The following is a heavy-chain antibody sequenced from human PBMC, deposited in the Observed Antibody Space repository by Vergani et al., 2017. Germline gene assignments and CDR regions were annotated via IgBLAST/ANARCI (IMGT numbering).Heavy chain of an antibody. Sequence: EVQLLESGGRLVQPGGSLRLSCVASGFAFSRYAMFWVRQAPGKGLGWVSGLTASGSGIFYADSVRGRFTISRDNSKNTLFLQMDSLSAEDTAVYYCARDFLTRVTTLDYYYMGGWGKGTTVTVSS. CDR1: GFAFSRYA. D-gene: IGHD1-1*01. CDR2: LTASGSGI. CDR3: ARDFLTRVTTLDYYYMGG. V-gene: IGHV3-23*01. J-gene: IGHJ6*03.